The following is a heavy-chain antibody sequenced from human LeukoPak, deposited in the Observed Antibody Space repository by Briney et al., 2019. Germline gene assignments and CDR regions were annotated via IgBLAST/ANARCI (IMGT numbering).Heavy chain of an antibody. V-gene: IGHV3-23*01. CDR3: AKDSMYYDFWSGYSY. Sequence: GGSLRLSCAASGFTFSSYAMSWVRQAPGKGLEWVSAISGSGGSTYYADSVKGRFTISRDNSKNTLYLQMNGLRAEDTAVYYCAKDSMYYDFWSGYSYWGQGTLVTVSS. J-gene: IGHJ4*02. CDR2: ISGSGGST. D-gene: IGHD3-3*01. CDR1: GFTFSSYA.